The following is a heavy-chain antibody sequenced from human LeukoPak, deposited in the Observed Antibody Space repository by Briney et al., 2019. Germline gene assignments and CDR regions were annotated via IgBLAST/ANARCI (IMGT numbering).Heavy chain of an antibody. J-gene: IGHJ3*02. V-gene: IGHV4-34*01. CDR2: INHSGST. CDR1: GGSFSGYY. CDR3: ARWAGAFDI. Sequence: SETLSLTCAVYGGSFSGYYWSWIRQPPGKGLEWIGEINHSGSTNYNPSLKSRVTISVDTSKNQFSLKLSSVTASDTAVYYCARWAGAFDIWGQGTVVTVSS.